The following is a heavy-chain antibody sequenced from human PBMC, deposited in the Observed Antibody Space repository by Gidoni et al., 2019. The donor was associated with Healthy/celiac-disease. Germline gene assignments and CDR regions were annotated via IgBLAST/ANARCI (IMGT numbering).Heavy chain of an antibody. Sequence: EVQLVESGGVVVQPGGSLRLSCAASGFTFDAYTMHWVRQAPGKGLEWVSLISWDGGSTYYADSVKGRFTISRDNSKNSLYLQMNSLRTEDTALYYCAKDGGYCSSTSCYLFDYWGQGTLVTVSS. D-gene: IGHD2-2*03. CDR3: AKDGGYCSSTSCYLFDY. J-gene: IGHJ4*02. V-gene: IGHV3-43*01. CDR2: ISWDGGST. CDR1: GFTFDAYT.